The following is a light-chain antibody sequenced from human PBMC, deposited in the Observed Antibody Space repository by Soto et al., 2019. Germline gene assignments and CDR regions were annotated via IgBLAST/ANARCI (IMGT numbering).Light chain of an antibody. CDR1: QDISSF. V-gene: IGKV1-9*01. CDR3: LQDYSYPRT. Sequence: DIPLTQSPSVLSAKVGDRVTIPCRASQDISSFLAWYQQKSGKAPNLLIYDAPTLQSGVPSRFSGSGSGTEFTLTIGSLQPEDFATYYCLQDYSYPRTFGQGTMVDI. CDR2: DAP. J-gene: IGKJ1*01.